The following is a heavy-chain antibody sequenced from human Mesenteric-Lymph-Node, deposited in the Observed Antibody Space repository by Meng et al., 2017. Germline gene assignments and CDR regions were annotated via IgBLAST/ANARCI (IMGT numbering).Heavy chain of an antibody. Sequence: KQSGPGLVKPATHLRRTLAIPGDSVSTNSASWNWIRQSPAGGLEWLGRTYYKSKWYNDYAESVKSRITINPDTSKNQFSLQLNSVTPEDTAVYYCARDPAAFDFWGQGILVTVSS. D-gene: IGHD6-25*01. V-gene: IGHV6-1*01. CDR3: ARDPAAFDF. CDR2: TYYKSKWYN. CDR1: GDSVSTNSAS. J-gene: IGHJ4*02.